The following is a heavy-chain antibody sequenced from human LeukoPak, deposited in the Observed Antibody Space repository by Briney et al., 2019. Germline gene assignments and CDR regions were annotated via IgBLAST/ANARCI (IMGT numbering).Heavy chain of an antibody. Sequence: ASVKVSCKASGFTFTSSAMQWVRQARGQRLEWIGWIVVGSGNTNYAQKFQERVTITRDMSTSTAYMELSSLRSEDTAVYYCAADSSGYYEAFDIWGQGTMVTVSS. CDR3: AADSSGYYEAFDI. V-gene: IGHV1-58*02. CDR1: GFTFTSSA. D-gene: IGHD3-22*01. J-gene: IGHJ3*02. CDR2: IVVGSGNT.